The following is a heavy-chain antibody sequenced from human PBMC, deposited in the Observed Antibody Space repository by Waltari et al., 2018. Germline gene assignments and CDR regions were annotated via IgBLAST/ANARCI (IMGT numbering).Heavy chain of an antibody. CDR1: GYPLHGYS. J-gene: IGHJ4*02. CDR2: INPNSGGT. V-gene: IGHV1-2*06. CDR3: ARASSIAARGDFDY. Sequence: QVQLVHSGAEVKKPGASVKVYCKASGYPLHGYSMPWATQTPGQGLEWMGRINPNSGGTNYAQKFQGRVTMTRDTSISTAYMELSRLRSDDTAVYYCARASSIAARGDFDYWGQGTLVTVSS. D-gene: IGHD6-6*01.